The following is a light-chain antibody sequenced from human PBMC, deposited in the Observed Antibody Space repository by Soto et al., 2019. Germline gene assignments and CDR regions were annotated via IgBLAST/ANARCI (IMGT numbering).Light chain of an antibody. Sequence: QSVLTQPASVSGSPGQSITISCTGTSSDVGGYNYVSWYQQHPVKAPKLMIYDVTNRPSGVSDRFSGSKSGNTAFLTISGLQAEDEADYYCSSYTSSSTPYVFGTGTKLTVL. CDR3: SSYTSSSTPYV. CDR1: SSDVGGYNY. J-gene: IGLJ1*01. CDR2: DVT. V-gene: IGLV2-14*01.